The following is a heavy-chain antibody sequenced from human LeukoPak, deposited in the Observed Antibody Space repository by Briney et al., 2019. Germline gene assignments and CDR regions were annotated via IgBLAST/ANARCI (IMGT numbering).Heavy chain of an antibody. CDR2: INPNSGGT. V-gene: IGHV1-2*02. J-gene: IGHJ3*02. D-gene: IGHD3-22*01. Sequence: GASVKVSCKASGYTFTGYYMHWVRQAPGQRLEWMGWINPNSGGTNYAQKFQGRVTMTRDTSISTAYMELSRLRSDDTAVYYCAGSNHYYDSSGYPYAFDIWGQGTMVTVSS. CDR3: AGSNHYYDSSGYPYAFDI. CDR1: GYTFTGYY.